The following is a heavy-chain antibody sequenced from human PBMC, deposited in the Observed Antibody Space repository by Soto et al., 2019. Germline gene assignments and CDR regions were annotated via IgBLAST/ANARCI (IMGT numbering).Heavy chain of an antibody. CDR3: ARDSYDFWSGYLPTRD. D-gene: IGHD3-3*01. J-gene: IGHJ6*02. CDR1: GGSISSGDYY. CDR2: IYYSGST. V-gene: IGHV4-30-4*01. Sequence: PSETLSLTCTVSGGSISSGDYYWSWIRQPPGKGLEWIGYIYYSGSTYYNPSLKSRVTISVDTSKNQFSLKLSSVTAADTAVYYCARDSYDFWSGYLPTRDWGQGTTVTVSS.